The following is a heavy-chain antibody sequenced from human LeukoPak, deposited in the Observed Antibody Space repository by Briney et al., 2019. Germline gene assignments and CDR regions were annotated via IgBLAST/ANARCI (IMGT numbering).Heavy chain of an antibody. CDR1: GYTFTGYY. Sequence: ASVKVSCKASGYTFTGYYMHWVRQAPGQGLEWMGWINPNSGGTNYAQKFQGRVTMTRDTSIRTAYMELSRLRSDDTAVYYCARARIAIFGVVPTGMDVWGQGTTVTVSS. CDR3: ARARIAIFGVVPTGMDV. CDR2: INPNSGGT. V-gene: IGHV1-2*02. J-gene: IGHJ6*02. D-gene: IGHD3-3*01.